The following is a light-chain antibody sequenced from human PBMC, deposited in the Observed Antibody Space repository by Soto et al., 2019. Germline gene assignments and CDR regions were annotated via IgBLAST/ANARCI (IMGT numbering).Light chain of an antibody. V-gene: IGKV3-15*01. CDR3: QQYNNSPRT. CDR1: QSVSSN. CDR2: GAS. J-gene: IGKJ1*01. Sequence: EIVMTQSPATLSLSPGERATLSCRASQSVSSNLAWYQQKPGQAPRLLIYGASTRATGIPASFSSSGSGTVFTLTISRLQSEDSAVYSCQQYNNSPRTFGQGTKVEIK.